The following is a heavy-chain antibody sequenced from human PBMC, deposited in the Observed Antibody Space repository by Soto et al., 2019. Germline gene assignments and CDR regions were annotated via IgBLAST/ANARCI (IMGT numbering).Heavy chain of an antibody. D-gene: IGHD6-13*01. CDR1: GGSISSYY. CDR3: AREAIASAGTHDS. CDR2: IYYSGST. J-gene: IGHJ4*02. V-gene: IGHV4-59*01. Sequence: ETLSLTCTVSGGSISSYYWSWIRQPPGKGLKWIGYIYYSGSTSYNPSLKSRVTISIHTPKNQFSLNLKSVTVADTAVYYCAREAIASAGTHDSWGQGTLVTVS.